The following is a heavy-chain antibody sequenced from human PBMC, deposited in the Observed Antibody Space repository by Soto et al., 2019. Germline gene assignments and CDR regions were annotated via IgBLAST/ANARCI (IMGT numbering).Heavy chain of an antibody. J-gene: IGHJ4*02. CDR3: ARGFCSSTSCSRGHFDF. V-gene: IGHV3-23*01. Sequence: EVQLLESGGGLAQPGGSLRLSCAASGFTFSNYAMTWVRQAPGKGLEWVSSISGSGSSTYYADSVKGRFTISRDNSKNTLYLQMNSLSAEDTAVYYCARGFCSSTSCSRGHFDFWGQGTLVTVSS. CDR1: GFTFSNYA. D-gene: IGHD2-2*01. CDR2: ISGSGSST.